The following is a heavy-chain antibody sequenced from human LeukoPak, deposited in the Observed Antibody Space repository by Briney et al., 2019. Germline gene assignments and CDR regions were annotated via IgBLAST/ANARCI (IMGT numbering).Heavy chain of an antibody. Sequence: ASVKVSCKASGYTVTGYYMHWVRQAPGQGLEWMGWINPNSGGTNYAQKFQGRVTMTRDTSISTAYMELSRLRSDDTAVYYCARSDIVVVPAAYIDYWGQGTLVTVSS. CDR2: INPNSGGT. CDR1: GYTVTGYY. V-gene: IGHV1-2*02. J-gene: IGHJ4*02. D-gene: IGHD2-2*01. CDR3: ARSDIVVVPAAYIDY.